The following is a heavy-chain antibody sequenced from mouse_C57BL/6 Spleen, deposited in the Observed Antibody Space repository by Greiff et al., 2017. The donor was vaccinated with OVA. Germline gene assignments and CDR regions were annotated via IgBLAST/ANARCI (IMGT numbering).Heavy chain of an antibody. CDR2: IRNNANNHAT. CDR1: GFSFSDAW. Sequence: EVKLVESGGGLVQPGGSMKLSCAASGFSFSDAWMNWVRQSPETGLEWIAEIRNNANNHATYYAESVKGRFNISRDDSQSSVNRQMNIVRAEDTGIYYCTRGNYGWGQGTTLTVSS. D-gene: IGHD2-1*01. CDR3: TRGNYG. J-gene: IGHJ2*01. V-gene: IGHV6-6*01.